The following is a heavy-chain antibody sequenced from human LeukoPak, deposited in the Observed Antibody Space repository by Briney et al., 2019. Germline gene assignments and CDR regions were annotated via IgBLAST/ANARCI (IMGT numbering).Heavy chain of an antibody. J-gene: IGHJ3*02. D-gene: IGHD2-15*01. CDR3: AKDRRIVVVVAAPEAFDI. V-gene: IGHV3-23*01. Sequence: GGSLRLSCAASGFTFSSYAMSWVRQAPVKVLEWVSAISGSGGSTYYADSVKGRFTISRDNSKNTLYLQMNSLRAEDTAVHYCAKDRRIVVVVAAPEAFDIWGQGTMVTVSS. CDR1: GFTFSSYA. CDR2: ISGSGGST.